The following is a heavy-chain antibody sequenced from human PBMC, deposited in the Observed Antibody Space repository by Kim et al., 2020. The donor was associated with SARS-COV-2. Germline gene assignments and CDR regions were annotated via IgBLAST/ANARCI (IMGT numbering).Heavy chain of an antibody. CDR3: ARQGYCSSTSCYADNWFDP. J-gene: IGHJ5*02. D-gene: IGHD2-2*01. V-gene: IGHV4-59*08. CDR1: GGSISSYY. CDR2: IYYSGST. Sequence: SETLSLTCTVSGGSISSYYWSWIRQPPGKGLEWIGYIYYSGSTNYNPSLKSRVTISVDTSKNQFSLKLSSVTAADTAVYYCARQGYCSSTSCYADNWFDPWGQGTLVTVSS.